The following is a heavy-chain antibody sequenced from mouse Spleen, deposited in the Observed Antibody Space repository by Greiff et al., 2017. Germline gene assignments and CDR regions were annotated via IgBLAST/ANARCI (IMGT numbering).Heavy chain of an antibody. D-gene: IGHD1-1*01. CDR2: IRNKANGYTT. J-gene: IGHJ3*01. V-gene: IGHV7-3*02. CDR3: ARDMNYYGSSPFAY. Sequence: EVQLVESGGGLVQPGGSLRLSCATSGFTFTDYYMSWVRQPPGKALEWLGFIRNKANGYTTEYSASVKGRFTISRDNSQSILYLQMNTLRAEDSATYYCARDMNYYGSSPFAYWGQGTLVTVSA. CDR1: GFTFTDYY.